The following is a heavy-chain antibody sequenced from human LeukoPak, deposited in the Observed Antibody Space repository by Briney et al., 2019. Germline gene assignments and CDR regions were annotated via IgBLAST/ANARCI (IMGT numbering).Heavy chain of an antibody. CDR2: ISVSGGST. J-gene: IGHJ6*02. CDR3: AKSLYYDILTGDYGMDV. D-gene: IGHD3-9*01. CDR1: GFTFTSNA. V-gene: IGHV3-23*01. Sequence: GASLRLSCAASGFTFTSNAMTWVPQAPGKGRNGFSAISVSGGSTYYADSVKGRFTISRDNSKNTLYLQMNSLRAEDTAVYYCAKSLYYDILTGDYGMDVWGQGTTVTVSS.